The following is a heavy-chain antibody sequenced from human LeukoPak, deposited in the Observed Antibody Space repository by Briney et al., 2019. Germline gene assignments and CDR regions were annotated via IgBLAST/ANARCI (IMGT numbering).Heavy chain of an antibody. V-gene: IGHV4-39*07. CDR2: IYYSGST. Sequence: SETLSLTCTVSGGSISSSSYYWGWIRQPPGKGLEWIGSIYYSGSTYYNPSLKSRVTISVDTSKNQFSLKLSSVTAADTAVYYCARRGAVAGTLVDYWGQGTLVTVSS. J-gene: IGHJ4*02. CDR1: GGSISSSSYY. CDR3: ARRGAVAGTLVDY. D-gene: IGHD6-19*01.